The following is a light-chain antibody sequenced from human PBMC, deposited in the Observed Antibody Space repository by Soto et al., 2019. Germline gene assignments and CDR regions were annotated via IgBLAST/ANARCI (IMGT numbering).Light chain of an antibody. Sequence: EIVLTQSPGPLSLSTGESATLSCRASQSVTGNYLAWYQQKPGQAPRLLIYDASNRATGIPDRFSGSGSGTDFTLTISRLEPEDFAVYYCQQRSNWPPWTFGQGTKVDI. V-gene: IGKV3D-20*02. J-gene: IGKJ1*01. CDR1: QSVTGNY. CDR2: DAS. CDR3: QQRSNWPPWT.